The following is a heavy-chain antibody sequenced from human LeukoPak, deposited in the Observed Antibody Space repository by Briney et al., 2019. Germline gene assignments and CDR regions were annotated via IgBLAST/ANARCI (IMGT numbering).Heavy chain of an antibody. CDR1: GFTFSSYA. CDR3: ARDQSSIAATGAFDY. J-gene: IGHJ4*02. V-gene: IGHV3-30-3*01. D-gene: IGHD6-6*01. Sequence: GGSLRLSCAASGFTFSSYAMHWVRQAPGKGLEWVAVISYDGSNKYYADSVKGRFTISRDNSKNTLYLQMNSLRAEDTAVYYCARDQSSIAATGAFDYWGQGTLVTVSS. CDR2: ISYDGSNK.